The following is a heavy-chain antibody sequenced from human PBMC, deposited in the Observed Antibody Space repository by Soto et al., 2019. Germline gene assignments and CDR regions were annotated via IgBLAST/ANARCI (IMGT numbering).Heavy chain of an antibody. V-gene: IGHV3-23*01. CDR3: AKLTTS. CDR1: GLNFFSSA. CDR2: TTTSGAGT. Sequence: GGSLRLGCPAPGLNFFSSAMSWVRQAPGKGLEWVSTTTTSGAGTYYADSVKGRFTISRDNSKNTLYLQMNSLRVEDTAVYYCAKLTTSWGQGTLVNV. J-gene: IGHJ5*02.